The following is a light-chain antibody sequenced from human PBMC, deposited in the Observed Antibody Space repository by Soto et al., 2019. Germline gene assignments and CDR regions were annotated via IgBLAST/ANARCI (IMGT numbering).Light chain of an antibody. J-gene: IGKJ4*01. CDR3: QETYSFPVT. V-gene: IGKV1-39*01. CDR2: IAS. CDR1: QIVNNY. Sequence: DIQMTQSPSSLSASVGDRVTITCRASQIVNNYVNWYQQKAGDAPKLLISIASGLQSGVPSRFNGSGSFTYFTLNINSLKPDDVDNDFWQETYSFPVTFGGGPKVEIK.